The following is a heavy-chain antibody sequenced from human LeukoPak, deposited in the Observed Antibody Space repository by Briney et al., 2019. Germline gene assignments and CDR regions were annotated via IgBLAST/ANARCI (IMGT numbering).Heavy chain of an antibody. V-gene: IGHV4-61*01. CDR3: AREHQSAFDI. CDR2: IYYSGST. Sequence: SETLSLTCTVSGVSVSSGSYYWSWIRQPPGKGLEWIGYIYYSGSTNYNPSLKSRVTISVDTSKNQFSLKLSSVTAADTAVYYCAREHQSAFDIWGQGTMVTVSS. J-gene: IGHJ3*02. D-gene: IGHD2-2*01. CDR1: GVSVSSGSYY.